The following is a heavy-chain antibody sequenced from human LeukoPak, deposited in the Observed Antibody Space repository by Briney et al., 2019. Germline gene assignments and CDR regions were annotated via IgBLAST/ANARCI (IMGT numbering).Heavy chain of an antibody. J-gene: IGHJ5*02. CDR1: GYTLTELS. CDR3: ATAGFTMGGWFDP. V-gene: IGHV1-24*01. Sequence: VASVTVSCKVSGYTLTELSMHWVRQAPGKGLEWGGGFDPEDGETIYAQKFQGRVTMTEDTSTDTAYMELSSLRSEDTAVYYCATAGFTMGGWFDPWGQGTLVTVSS. D-gene: IGHD3-16*01. CDR2: FDPEDGET.